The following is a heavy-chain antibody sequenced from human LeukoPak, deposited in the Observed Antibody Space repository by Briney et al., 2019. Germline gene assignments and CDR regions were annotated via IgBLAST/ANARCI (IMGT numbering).Heavy chain of an antibody. V-gene: IGHV1-46*01. CDR3: ARERRAWGEAF. Sequence: ASVKVSCKASGYTFTNYYIHWVRQAPGQGLEWVGMINPSGGRTSYAQRFQGRVTVTTDTSTSTVYMQLSSLASEDTAVYYCARERRAWGEAFWGQGTWSSSPQ. J-gene: IGHJ4*02. D-gene: IGHD3-16*01. CDR1: GYTFTNYY. CDR2: INPSGGRT.